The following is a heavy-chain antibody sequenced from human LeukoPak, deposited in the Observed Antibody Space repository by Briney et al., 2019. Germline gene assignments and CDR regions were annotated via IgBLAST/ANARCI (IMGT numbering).Heavy chain of an antibody. CDR2: INHSGST. CDR1: GGSFSGYY. D-gene: IGHD6-19*01. V-gene: IGHV4-34*01. CDR3: ARVMYNSGWYNWFDP. J-gene: IGHJ5*02. Sequence: KTSETLSLTCAVYGGSFSGYYWSWIRQPPGKGLEWIGEINHSGSTNYNPSLKSRVTISLDTSKNQFSLKLSSVTAADTAVYYCARVMYNSGWYNWFDPWGLGTLVTVSS.